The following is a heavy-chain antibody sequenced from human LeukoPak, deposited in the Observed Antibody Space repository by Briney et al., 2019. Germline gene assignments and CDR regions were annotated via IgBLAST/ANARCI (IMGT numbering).Heavy chain of an antibody. J-gene: IGHJ4*02. CDR1: GYTFASYD. CDR3: ARGPYYDSSGYYYFDY. CDR2: MNPNSGNT. V-gene: IGHV1-8*01. Sequence: ASVKVSCKASGYTFASYDINWVQQATGQGLEWMGWMNPNSGNTGYAQKFQGRVTMTRNTSISTAYMELSSLRSEDTAVYYCARGPYYDSSGYYYFDYWGQGTLVTVSS. D-gene: IGHD3-22*01.